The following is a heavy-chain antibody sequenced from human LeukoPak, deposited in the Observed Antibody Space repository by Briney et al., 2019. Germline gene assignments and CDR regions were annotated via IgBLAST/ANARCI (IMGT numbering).Heavy chain of an antibody. CDR3: ARDAGRSGSYTGNFDY. V-gene: IGHV3-30*03. J-gene: IGHJ4*02. Sequence: GGSLRLSCAASGFTFSSYGMHWVRQAPGKGLEWVAVISYDGSNKYYADSVKGRFTISRDNSKNTLYLQMNSLRAEDTAVYYCARDAGRSGSYTGNFDYWGQGTLVTVSS. CDR2: ISYDGSNK. D-gene: IGHD1-26*01. CDR1: GFTFSSYG.